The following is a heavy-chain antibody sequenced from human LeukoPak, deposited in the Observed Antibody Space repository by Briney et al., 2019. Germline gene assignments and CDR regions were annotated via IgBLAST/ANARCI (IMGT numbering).Heavy chain of an antibody. CDR1: GXTFSSYS. CDR3: ARDHVYSSSWCFDY. D-gene: IGHD6-13*01. CDR2: ISSSSSCI. Sequence: PGGSLRLSWAASGXTFSSYSVNWVRQAPGKGLEWVSSISSSSSCIYYADSVKGRFTISRDNAKNSLYLQMNSLRAEDTAVYYCARDHVYSSSWCFDYWGQGTLVTVSS. J-gene: IGHJ4*02. V-gene: IGHV3-21*01.